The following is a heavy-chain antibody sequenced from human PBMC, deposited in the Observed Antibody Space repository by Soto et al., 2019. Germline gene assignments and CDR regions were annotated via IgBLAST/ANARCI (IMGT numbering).Heavy chain of an antibody. CDR3: GRRSPRYGIDS. CDR2: INGDNGNT. V-gene: IGHV1-3*01. CDR1: GYTFRSNG. Sequence: QVHLVQSGAEVKKPGASVKVSCKASGYTFRSNGLHWVRQAPGQSLEWGGWINGDNGNTKYSQRFQGRVTITTDTSESTAYMELTTLTSEDTAVYYCGRRSPRYGIDSWGQGTLVTVSS. J-gene: IGHJ4*02. D-gene: IGHD1-1*01.